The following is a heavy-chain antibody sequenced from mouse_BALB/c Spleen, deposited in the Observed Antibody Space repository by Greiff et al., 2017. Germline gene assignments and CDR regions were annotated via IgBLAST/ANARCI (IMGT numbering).Heavy chain of an antibody. CDR2: ISYDGSN. V-gene: IGHV3-6*02. J-gene: IGHJ4*01. CDR1: GYSITSGYY. D-gene: IGHD2-4*01. CDR3: ARDLTYDYDGHYYAMDY. Sequence: DVQLQESGPGLVKPSQSLSLTCSVTGYSITSGYYWNWIRQFPGNKLEWMGYISYDGSNNYNPSLKNRISITRDTSKNQFFLKLNSVTTEDTATYYCARDLTYDYDGHYYAMDYWGQGTSVTVSS.